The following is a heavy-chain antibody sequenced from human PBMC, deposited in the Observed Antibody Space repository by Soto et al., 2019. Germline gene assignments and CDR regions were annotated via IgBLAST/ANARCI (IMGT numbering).Heavy chain of an antibody. Sequence: LRLSCTASGFTFSSYTMNWVRRAPGKGLECVSSISGSGGNTYYADSVKGRFTISRDNSKNTLFLQMNSLRVDDTAVYYCAKRGVYKPDYWGQGTLVTVSS. D-gene: IGHD6-13*01. CDR1: GFTFSSYT. CDR3: AKRGVYKPDY. V-gene: IGHV3-23*01. CDR2: ISGSGGNT. J-gene: IGHJ4*02.